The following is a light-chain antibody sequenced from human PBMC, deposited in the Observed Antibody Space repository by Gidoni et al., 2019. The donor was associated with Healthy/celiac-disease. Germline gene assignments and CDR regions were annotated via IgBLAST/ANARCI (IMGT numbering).Light chain of an antibody. V-gene: IGLV2-23*02. CDR2: EVS. CDR1: SSDVWSYNL. Sequence: QSALTQPASVSGSPGQSITISCTGTSSDVWSYNLVSWYQQHPGKAPKLMIYEVSKRPSGVSNRFSGSKSGNTASLTISGLQAEDEADYYCCSYAGSSTLVFGGGTKLTV. J-gene: IGLJ2*01. CDR3: CSYAGSSTLV.